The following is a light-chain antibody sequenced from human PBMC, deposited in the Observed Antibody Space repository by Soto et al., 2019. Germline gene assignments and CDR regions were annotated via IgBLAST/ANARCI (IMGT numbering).Light chain of an antibody. Sequence: DIQMTQSPSSLSASVGDRDTITCRASQSISSYLNWYQQKPGKAPKLLIYAASSLQSGVPSRFSGSGSGTDFTLTISSLQPEDVATYYCQQSYSTPWITFGQGTRLEIK. CDR1: QSISSY. V-gene: IGKV1-39*01. J-gene: IGKJ5*01. CDR2: AAS. CDR3: QQSYSTPWIT.